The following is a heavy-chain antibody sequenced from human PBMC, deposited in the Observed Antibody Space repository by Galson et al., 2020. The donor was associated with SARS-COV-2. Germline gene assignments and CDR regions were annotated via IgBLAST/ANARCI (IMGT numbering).Heavy chain of an antibody. V-gene: IGHV5-51*01. J-gene: IGHJ3*02. CDR1: GYSFTNFW. CDR2: IYPDDSDT. Sequence: GESLKISCNASGYSFTNFWLGWVRQVPGKGLEWMGIIYPDDSDTRYSPSFQGQVTISADKSINTAYLQWSSLKASDSAMYYCARPRDGYSNGAFDIWGQGTMVTVSS. D-gene: IGHD2-15*01. CDR3: ARPRDGYSNGAFDI.